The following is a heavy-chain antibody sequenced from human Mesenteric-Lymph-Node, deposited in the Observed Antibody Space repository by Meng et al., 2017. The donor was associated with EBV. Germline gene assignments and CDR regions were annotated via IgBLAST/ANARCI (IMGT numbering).Heavy chain of an antibody. CDR2: IWNDGNNK. CDR1: GITFCXYV. V-gene: IGHV3-33*01. Sequence: QVQLVESXXXXXQXXGXXRLSCAASGITFCXYVMHWVRQAPGKGLEWVAVIWNDGNNKYYADSVKGRFTISRDNSKNTLFLQMNSLRIEDTAVYYCAREVSWGYYDSSGPLVAGGFDPWGQGTLVTVSS. CDR3: AREVSWGYYDSSGPLVAGGFDP. J-gene: IGHJ5*02. D-gene: IGHD3-22*01.